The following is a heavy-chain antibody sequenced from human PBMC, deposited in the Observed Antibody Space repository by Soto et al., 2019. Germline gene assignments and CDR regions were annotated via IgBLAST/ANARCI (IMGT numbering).Heavy chain of an antibody. V-gene: IGHV4-30-4*01. CDR1: GGSISSGDYY. J-gene: IGHJ6*02. CDR2: IYYSGST. Sequence: SETLSLTCTVSGGSISSGDYYWSWIRQPPGKGLEWIGYIYYSGSTYYNPSLKSRVTISVDTSKNQFSLKLSSVTAADTAVYYCARDLRITMVRGVYYYYGMDVWGQGTTVTVFS. D-gene: IGHD3-10*01. CDR3: ARDLRITMVRGVYYYYGMDV.